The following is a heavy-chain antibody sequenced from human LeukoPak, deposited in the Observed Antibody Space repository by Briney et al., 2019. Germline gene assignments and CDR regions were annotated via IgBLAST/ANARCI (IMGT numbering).Heavy chain of an antibody. D-gene: IGHD2-15*01. CDR3: AREVDGYCSGGSCGDI. J-gene: IGHJ3*02. Sequence: GGSLRLSCAASGFTFSSYEMNWVRQAPGKGLEWVSYISNSGSTIYYADSVKGRFAISRDNAKNSLYLQMNSLRAEDTAVYYCAREVDGYCSGGSCGDIWGQGTMVTVSS. CDR2: ISNSGSTI. V-gene: IGHV3-48*03. CDR1: GFTFSSYE.